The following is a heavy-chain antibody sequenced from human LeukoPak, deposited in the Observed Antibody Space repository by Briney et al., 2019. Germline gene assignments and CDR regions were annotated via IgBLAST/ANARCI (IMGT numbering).Heavy chain of an antibody. Sequence: SETLSLTCAAYGGSFSGYYWSWIRQPPGKGLEWIGEINHSGSTNYNPSLKSRVTISVDTSKNQFSLKLSSVTAADTAVYYCARHRGYFDYWGQGTLVTVSS. CDR3: ARHRGYFDY. D-gene: IGHD3-10*01. CDR2: INHSGST. J-gene: IGHJ4*02. V-gene: IGHV4-34*01. CDR1: GGSFSGYY.